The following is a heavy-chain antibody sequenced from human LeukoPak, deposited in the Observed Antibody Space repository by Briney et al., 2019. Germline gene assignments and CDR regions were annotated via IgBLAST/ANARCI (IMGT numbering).Heavy chain of an antibody. V-gene: IGHV4-39*01. CDR1: GGSLSSSTFY. D-gene: IGHD5-12*01. CDR3: ARLASGAWHWDY. J-gene: IGHJ4*02. Sequence: SETLSLTCTVSGGSLSSSTFYWAWIRQSPGKGLEWIGSIHYTERTYYNPSLMSRLTISVDASKNQFSLRLTSVTAADTAVYFCARLASGAWHWDYWGQGALVTVSS. CDR2: IHYTERT.